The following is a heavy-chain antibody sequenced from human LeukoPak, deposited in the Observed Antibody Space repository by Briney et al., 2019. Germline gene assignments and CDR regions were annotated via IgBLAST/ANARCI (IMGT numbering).Heavy chain of an antibody. Sequence: PSETLSLTCAVYGGSFSGYYWSWIRQPPGKGLEWIGEINHSGSTNYNPSPKSRVTISVDTSKNQFSLKLSSVTAADTAVYYCARGKNIVVVVAALNWFDPWGQGTLVTVSS. V-gene: IGHV4-34*01. D-gene: IGHD2-15*01. CDR3: ARGKNIVVVVAALNWFDP. CDR2: INHSGST. CDR1: GGSFSGYY. J-gene: IGHJ5*02.